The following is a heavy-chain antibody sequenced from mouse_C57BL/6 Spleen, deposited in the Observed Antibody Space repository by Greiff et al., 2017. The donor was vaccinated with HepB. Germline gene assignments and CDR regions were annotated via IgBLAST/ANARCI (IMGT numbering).Heavy chain of an antibody. J-gene: IGHJ2*01. D-gene: IGHD1-1*01. CDR2: IYPGSGST. Sequence: QVQLQQPGAELVKPGASVKMSCKASGYTFTSYWITWVKQRPGQGLEWIGDIYPGSGSTNYNEKFKSKATLTVDTSSSTAYMQLSSLTSEDSAVYHCARSRYYYGSTYYFDYWGQGTTLTVSS. CDR1: GYTFTSYW. CDR3: ARSRYYYGSTYYFDY. V-gene: IGHV1-55*01.